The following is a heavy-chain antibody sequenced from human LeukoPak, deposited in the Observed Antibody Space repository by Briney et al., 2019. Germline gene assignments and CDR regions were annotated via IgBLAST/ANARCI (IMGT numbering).Heavy chain of an antibody. V-gene: IGHV3-74*01. D-gene: IGHD3-22*01. J-gene: IGHJ4*02. Sequence: PGGSLRLSCAASGFTFSSYWMHWVRQAPGKGLVWVSRINSDGSSAIYADSVKGRFTFSRDNAKNTLYLQMNSLRAEDTAVYYCVRDKFGTLIYGCSCFDSWGQGTLVTVSS. CDR1: GFTFSSYW. CDR3: VRDKFGTLIYGCSCFDS. CDR2: INSDGSSA.